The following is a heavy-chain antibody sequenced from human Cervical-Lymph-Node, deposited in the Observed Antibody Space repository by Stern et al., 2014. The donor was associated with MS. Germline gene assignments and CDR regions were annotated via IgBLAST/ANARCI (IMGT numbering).Heavy chain of an antibody. CDR1: GFTFSSYG. V-gene: IGHV3-30*03. Sequence: VHLVESGGAVVQPGRSLRLSCADSGFTFSSYGMHWVRQAPGKGLEWVTVISYDGNHKYYAASVKGRFTISRDNSKNTLHLQMNSVTPDDTAIYYCARDYEDTSMLFDHWGQGTLVTVSS. J-gene: IGHJ4*02. D-gene: IGHD2-8*01. CDR3: ARDYEDTSMLFDH. CDR2: ISYDGNHK.